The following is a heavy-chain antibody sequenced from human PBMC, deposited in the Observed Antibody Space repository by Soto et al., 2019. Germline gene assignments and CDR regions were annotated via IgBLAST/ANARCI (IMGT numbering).Heavy chain of an antibody. Sequence: SQTLSLTCAISGDSVSSNSAAWNWIRQSPSRGLEWLGRTYYRSKWYNDYAVSVKSRITINPDTPKNQFSLQLNSVTPEDTAVYYCARDRGVVPARGLHYGMDVWGQGTTVTVSS. CDR3: ARDRGVVPARGLHYGMDV. CDR1: GDSVSSNSAA. V-gene: IGHV6-1*01. CDR2: TYYRSKWYN. J-gene: IGHJ6*02. D-gene: IGHD2-2*01.